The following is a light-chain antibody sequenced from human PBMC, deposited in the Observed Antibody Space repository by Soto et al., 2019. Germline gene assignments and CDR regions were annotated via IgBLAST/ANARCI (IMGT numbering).Light chain of an antibody. Sequence: QSALTQPASVSGSPGQSITISCTGTSSDVGGYNYVSWYQQHPGKAPKLMIYDVSNRPSGVSNRFSGSKSGNTASLTVSGLQAEDEADYYCSSYAGSILGVFGGGTKLTVL. J-gene: IGLJ3*02. CDR3: SSYAGSILGV. CDR1: SSDVGGYNY. V-gene: IGLV2-14*01. CDR2: DVS.